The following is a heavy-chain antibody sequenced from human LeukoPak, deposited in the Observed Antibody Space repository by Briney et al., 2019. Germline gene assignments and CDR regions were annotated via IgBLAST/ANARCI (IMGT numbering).Heavy chain of an antibody. CDR2: ISSSSSTI. D-gene: IGHD3-3*01. V-gene: IGHV3-48*04. CDR1: GFTFSSYS. J-gene: IGHJ4*02. CDR3: ARSDFWSGYCDDY. Sequence: GGSLRLSCAASGFTFSSYSMNWVRQAPGKGLEWVSYISSSSSTIYYADSVKGRFTISRDNAKNSLYLQMNSLRAEDTAVYYCARSDFWSGYCDDYWGQGTLVTVSS.